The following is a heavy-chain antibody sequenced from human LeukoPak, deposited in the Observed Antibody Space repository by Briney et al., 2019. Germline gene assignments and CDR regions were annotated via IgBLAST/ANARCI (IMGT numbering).Heavy chain of an antibody. Sequence: PSETLSLTCTVSGYSISSGYYWGWIRQPPGKGLEWIGSIYHSGSTYYNPSLKSRVTISVDTSKNQFSLKLSSVTAADTAVYYCARGVAVAGTSDYFDYWGQGTLVTVSS. CDR3: ARGVAVAGTSDYFDY. CDR1: GYSISSGYY. D-gene: IGHD6-19*01. J-gene: IGHJ4*02. V-gene: IGHV4-38-2*02. CDR2: IYHSGST.